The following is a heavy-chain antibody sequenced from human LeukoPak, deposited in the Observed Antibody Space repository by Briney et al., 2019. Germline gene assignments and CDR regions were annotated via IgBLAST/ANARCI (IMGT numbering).Heavy chain of an antibody. Sequence: GRSLRLSCAASGFVFSSYWMHWVRQAPGKGPMWVSHINGERSSTSYADSVKGRFTISRDNAKNALYLQMNTLRADDTAVYYCARGGPQSTSPADYWGQGTLVTVSS. V-gene: IGHV3-74*01. J-gene: IGHJ4*02. CDR3: ARGGPQSTSPADY. CDR1: GFVFSSYW. CDR2: INGERSST. D-gene: IGHD2-2*01.